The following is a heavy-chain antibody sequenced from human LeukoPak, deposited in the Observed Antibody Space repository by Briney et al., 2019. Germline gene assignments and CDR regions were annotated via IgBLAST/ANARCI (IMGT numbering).Heavy chain of an antibody. D-gene: IGHD3-22*01. J-gene: IGHJ4*02. Sequence: ASVKVSCKASGYTFTGYYMHWVRQAPGQGLEWMGWNNPNSGGTNYAQKFQGRVTMTRDTSISTAYMELSRLRSDDTAVYYCARGIIYYDSSGYYGYWGQGTLVTVSS. V-gene: IGHV1-2*02. CDR2: NNPNSGGT. CDR1: GYTFTGYY. CDR3: ARGIIYYDSSGYYGY.